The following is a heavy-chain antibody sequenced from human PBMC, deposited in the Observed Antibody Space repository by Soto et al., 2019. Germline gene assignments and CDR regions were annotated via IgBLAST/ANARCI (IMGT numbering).Heavy chain of an antibody. J-gene: IGHJ2*01. Sequence: PGRSLRLSCAASGFTFSSYEMNWVRQAPGKGLEWVSYISSSGSTIYYADSVKGRFTISRDNAKNSLYLQMNSLRAEDTAVYYCARGPWYFDLWGRGTLVTVSS. CDR1: GFTFSSYE. CDR2: ISSSGSTI. CDR3: ARGPWYFDL. V-gene: IGHV3-48*03.